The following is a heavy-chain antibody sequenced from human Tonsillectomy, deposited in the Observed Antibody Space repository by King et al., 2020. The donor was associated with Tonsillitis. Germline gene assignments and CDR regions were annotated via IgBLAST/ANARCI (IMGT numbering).Heavy chain of an antibody. D-gene: IGHD3-22*01. V-gene: IGHV3-21*01. CDR3: ARVKKYYYDSSGYPLDTFDI. CDR2: IGSSGGYI. J-gene: IGHJ3*02. CDR1: EFIFSTYT. Sequence: VQLVESGGGLVKPGGSLRLSCAASEFIFSTYTMNWVRQAPGKGLEWVSSIGSSGGYIYYADSVKGRFTITRDNAANSLYLQMNSLRAEDTAVYYCARVKKYYYDSSGYPLDTFDIWGQGTMVTVSS.